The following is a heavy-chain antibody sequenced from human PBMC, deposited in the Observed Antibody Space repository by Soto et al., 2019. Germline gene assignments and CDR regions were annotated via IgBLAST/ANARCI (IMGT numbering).Heavy chain of an antibody. Sequence: SETLSLTCAVYGGSFSGYYWSWIRQPPGKGLEWIGEINHSGSTNYNPSLKSRVTISVDTSKNQFSLKLSSVTAADTAVYYCARALSCSGGSCPYYFDYWGQGTLVTVSS. J-gene: IGHJ4*02. CDR1: GGSFSGYY. V-gene: IGHV4-34*01. CDR3: ARALSCSGGSCPYYFDY. CDR2: INHSGST. D-gene: IGHD2-15*01.